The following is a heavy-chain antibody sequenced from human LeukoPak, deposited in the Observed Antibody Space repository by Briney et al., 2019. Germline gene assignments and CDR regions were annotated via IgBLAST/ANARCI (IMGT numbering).Heavy chain of an antibody. CDR3: ARENYDFWSGYYGWYFDY. CDR1: GGSISSSSYY. D-gene: IGHD3-3*01. Sequence: SETLSLTCTVSGGSISSSSYYWGWIRQPPGKGLEWIGSIYYSGSTYYNPSLKSRVTISVDTSKNQFSLKLSSVTAADTAVYYCARENYDFWSGYYGWYFDYWGQGTLVTVSS. V-gene: IGHV4-39*07. CDR2: IYYSGST. J-gene: IGHJ4*02.